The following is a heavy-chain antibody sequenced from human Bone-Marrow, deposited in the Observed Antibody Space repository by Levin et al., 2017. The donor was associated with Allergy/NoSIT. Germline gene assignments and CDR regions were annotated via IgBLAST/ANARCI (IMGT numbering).Heavy chain of an antibody. V-gene: IGHV1-18*01. CDR2: ISAYNGNT. J-gene: IGHJ4*02. CDR1: GYTFTSYG. CDR3: ARVGRGGITIFGVVIPYNVDY. D-gene: IGHD3-3*01. Sequence: PAASVKVSCKASGYTFTSYGISWVRQAPGQGLEWMGWISAYNGNTNYAQKLQGRVTMTTDTSTSTAYMELRSLRSDDTAVYYCARVGRGGITIFGVVIPYNVDYWGQGTLVTVSS.